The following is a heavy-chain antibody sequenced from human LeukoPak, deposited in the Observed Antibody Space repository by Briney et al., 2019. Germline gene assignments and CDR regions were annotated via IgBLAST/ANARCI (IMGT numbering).Heavy chain of an antibody. CDR1: GFTFSSYG. D-gene: IGHD3-9*01. CDR3: AKSITIFPLADPDAFDI. Sequence: GGSLRLSCAASGFTFSSYGMHWVRQAPGKGLEWVAVISYDGSNKYYADSVKGRFTISRDNSKNTLYLQMNSLRAEDTAVYYCAKSITIFPLADPDAFDIWGQGTMVTVSS. CDR2: ISYDGSNK. V-gene: IGHV3-30*18. J-gene: IGHJ3*02.